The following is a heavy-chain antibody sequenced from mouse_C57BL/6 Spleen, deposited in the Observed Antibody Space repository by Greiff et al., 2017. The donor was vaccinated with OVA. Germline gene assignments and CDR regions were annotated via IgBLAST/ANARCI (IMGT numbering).Heavy chain of an antibody. D-gene: IGHD1-1*01. Sequence: VQLQQSGPGLVQPSQSLSITCTVSGFSLTSYGVHWVRQSPGKGLEWLGVIWRGGSTDYNAAFMSRLSITKDNSKSQVFFKMNSLPADDTAIYYCAKEAFVTTVVEGAMDYWGQGTSVTVSS. V-gene: IGHV2-5*01. CDR3: AKEAFVTTVVEGAMDY. CDR2: IWRGGST. J-gene: IGHJ4*01. CDR1: GFSLTSYG.